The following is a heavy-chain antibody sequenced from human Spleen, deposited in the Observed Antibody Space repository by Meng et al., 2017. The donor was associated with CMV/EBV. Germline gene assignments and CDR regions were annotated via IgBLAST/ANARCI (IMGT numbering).Heavy chain of an antibody. Sequence: GSLRLSCTVSSDSIISGSYYWGWIRQPPGKGLEWIGNVYYSGSTYYNPSLKSRVTMSVDTSKNQFSLKLSSVTAADTAVYYCARGLLGDHAPWGYWGQGTLVTVSS. CDR2: VYYSGST. V-gene: IGHV4-39*07. J-gene: IGHJ4*02. D-gene: IGHD2-21*01. CDR3: ARGLLGDHAPWGY. CDR1: SDSIISGSYY.